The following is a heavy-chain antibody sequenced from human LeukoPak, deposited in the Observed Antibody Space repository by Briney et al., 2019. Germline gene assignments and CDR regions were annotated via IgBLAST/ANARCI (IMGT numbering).Heavy chain of an antibody. CDR2: IYSGGRT. J-gene: IGHJ4*02. V-gene: IGHV3-66*01. CDR1: GFTVSRNY. CDR3: ARACPSSSWHQFDY. D-gene: IGHD6-13*01. Sequence: GGTLRLSCAASGFTVSRNYMSWVRQAPGKGLEWVSVIYSGGRTYYADSVKGRFTISRDNSRNTLYLQMNSLRAEETAVYYCARACPSSSWHQFDYWDQGTLVTVSS.